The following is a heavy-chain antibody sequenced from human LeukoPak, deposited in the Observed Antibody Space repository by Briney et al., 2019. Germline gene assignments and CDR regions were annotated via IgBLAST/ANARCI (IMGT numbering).Heavy chain of an antibody. J-gene: IGHJ6*02. D-gene: IGHD4-17*01. V-gene: IGHV1-8*01. CDR1: GYTFTSYD. CDR3: AGGTVTTGGMDV. Sequence: ASVKVSCKASGYTFTSYDINWVRQATGQGLEWMGWMNPNSGNTGYAQKFQGRVTMTRNTSISTAYMELSSLGSEDTAVYYCAGGTVTTGGMDVWGQGTTVTVSS. CDR2: MNPNSGNT.